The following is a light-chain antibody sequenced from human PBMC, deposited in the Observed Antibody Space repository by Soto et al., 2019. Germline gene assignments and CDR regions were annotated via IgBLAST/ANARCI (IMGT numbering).Light chain of an antibody. Sequence: QSALTQPPSASGSPGQSVPISCTGTSSDVGGYNYVSWYQQHPGKAPKFIIYEVSKRPSGVPDRFSGSKSGNTASLTVSGLQAEDEADYYCSSYAGSNNFVFGTGTKVTVL. CDR1: SSDVGGYNY. CDR2: EVS. V-gene: IGLV2-8*01. CDR3: SSYAGSNNFV. J-gene: IGLJ1*01.